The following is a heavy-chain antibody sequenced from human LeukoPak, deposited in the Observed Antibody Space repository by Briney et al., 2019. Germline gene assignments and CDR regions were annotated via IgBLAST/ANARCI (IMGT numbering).Heavy chain of an antibody. J-gene: IGHJ3*02. CDR1: GFTFSSYA. Sequence: PGGSLRLSCAASGFTFSSYAMSWVRQAPGKGLEWVSAISGSGGSTYYADSVKGRFTISRDNSKNTLYLQMNSLRAEDTAVYYCWKPPEGGRGFDIWGQGTMVNVFS. D-gene: IGHD3-16*01. V-gene: IGHV3-23*01. CDR3: WKPPEGGRGFDI. CDR2: ISGSGGST.